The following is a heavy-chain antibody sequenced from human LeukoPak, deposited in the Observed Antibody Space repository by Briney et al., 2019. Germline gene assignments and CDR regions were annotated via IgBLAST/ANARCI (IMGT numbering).Heavy chain of an antibody. CDR3: ARGARRYGDFDS. J-gene: IGHJ5*01. V-gene: IGHV3-11*01. D-gene: IGHD4-17*01. CDR2: IANSGRTF. CDR1: GFTFSDDY. Sequence: GGSLRLSCAASGFTFSDDYMSWIRQAPGKGLEWVSYIANSGRTFYYADSVKGRFTISRENTKKSLYLQMNNLRAEDTAIYYCARGARRYGDFDSWGQGTLVTVSS.